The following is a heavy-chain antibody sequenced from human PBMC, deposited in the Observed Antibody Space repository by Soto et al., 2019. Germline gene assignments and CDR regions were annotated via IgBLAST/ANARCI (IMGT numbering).Heavy chain of an antibody. Sequence: ASVNVSGKASGGTFSSYAISWVRQAPGQGLEWMGGIIPIFGTANYAQKFQGRVTITADESTSTAYMELSSLRSEDTAVYYCASAFRAVATSDHSYYAMDVSGQGTTVTLSS. J-gene: IGHJ6*02. D-gene: IGHD5-12*01. CDR3: ASAFRAVATSDHSYYAMDV. V-gene: IGHV1-69*13. CDR1: GGTFSSYA. CDR2: IIPIFGTA.